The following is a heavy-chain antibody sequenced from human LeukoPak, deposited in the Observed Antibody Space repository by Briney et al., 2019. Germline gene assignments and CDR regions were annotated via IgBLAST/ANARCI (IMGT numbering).Heavy chain of an antibody. J-gene: IGHJ2*01. CDR3: AKDLEVTHTTWYFDL. Sequence: GGSLRLSCAASGFTFSSYGMHWVRQAPGKGLEWVAFIRYDGSNKYYADSVKGRFTISRDNAKNSLYLQMNSLRAEDTALYYCAKDLEVTHTTWYFDLWGRGTLVTVSS. V-gene: IGHV3-30*02. CDR1: GFTFSSYG. D-gene: IGHD2-21*02. CDR2: IRYDGSNK.